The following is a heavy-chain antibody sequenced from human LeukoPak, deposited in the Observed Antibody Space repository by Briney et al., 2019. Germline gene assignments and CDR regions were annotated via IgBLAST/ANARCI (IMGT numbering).Heavy chain of an antibody. J-gene: IGHJ6*02. V-gene: IGHV3-30-3*01. CDR1: GFTFSSYT. CDR2: ISYAGSNN. D-gene: IGHD3-10*01. Sequence: GGSLRLSCAASGFTFSSYTMDWVRQAPGKGLEWVARISYAGSNNYYADSVKGRFTISSDNPKNTLYLQMDSPRAEDTAVYYCARAAHTTYVLGRYYYYAMDVWGQGTMVTVSS. CDR3: ARAAHTTYVLGRYYYYAMDV.